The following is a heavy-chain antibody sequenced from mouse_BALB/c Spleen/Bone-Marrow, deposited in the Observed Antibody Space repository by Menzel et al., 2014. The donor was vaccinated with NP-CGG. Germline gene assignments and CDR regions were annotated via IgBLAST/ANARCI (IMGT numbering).Heavy chain of an antibody. V-gene: IGHV4-1*02. Sequence: EVKLVGSGGGLVQPGGSLKLSCAASGFDFSRYWMSWVRQAPGKGLEWIGEINPDSRTINFSPSLKDKFIISRDNAKNTLYLRLNKVRSEDTALYYCARPDYYGYLNYWGQGTTLTVSS. CDR3: ARPDYYGYLNY. CDR2: INPDSRTI. D-gene: IGHD1-1*01. J-gene: IGHJ2*01. CDR1: GFDFSRYW.